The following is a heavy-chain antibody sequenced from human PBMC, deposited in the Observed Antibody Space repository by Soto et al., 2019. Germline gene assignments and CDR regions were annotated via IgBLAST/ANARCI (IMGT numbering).Heavy chain of an antibody. J-gene: IGHJ6*02. D-gene: IGHD5-12*01. CDR3: AKALGVATIRYYYYGMDV. Sequence: QVQLVESGGGVVQPGRSLRLSCAASGFTFSSYGMHWVRKAPGKGLEWVAVISYDGSNKYYADSVKGRFTISRDNSKNTLYLQMNSLRAEDTAVYYCAKALGVATIRYYYYGMDVWGQGTTVTVSS. V-gene: IGHV3-30*18. CDR2: ISYDGSNK. CDR1: GFTFSSYG.